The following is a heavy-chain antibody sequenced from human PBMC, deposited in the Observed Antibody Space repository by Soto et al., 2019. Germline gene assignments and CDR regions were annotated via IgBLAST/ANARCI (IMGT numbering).Heavy chain of an antibody. CDR3: ARERKFDFWRKGLDV. V-gene: IGHV1-8*01. CDR2: MDPNSGST. CDR1: GYTFTTYD. J-gene: IGHJ6*02. D-gene: IGHD3-3*01. Sequence: QAQLVQSGAEVRKPGASVKVSCKASGYTFTTYDINWVRQAPGQGLEWLGWMDPNSGSTGYAQNFQDRITMTRNISRNTAHMELSSLQSEATAVYYCARERKFDFWRKGLDVWGQGTTVNVSS.